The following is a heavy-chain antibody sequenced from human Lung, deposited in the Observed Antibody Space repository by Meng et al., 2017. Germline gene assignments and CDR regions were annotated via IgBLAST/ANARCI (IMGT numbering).Heavy chain of an antibody. CDR1: GGSISSSNYY. CDR2: IYNSGST. Sequence: QVPLQESRPGLVKPSQTLSLTCTVSGGSISSSNYYWSWIRQPPGKGLEWSGHIYNSGSTYYNPSLKSRITISVDTSKNQFSLKLSSVTAADTAVYYCARGQKGYFDLWGRGTLVTVSS. V-gene: IGHV4-30-4*01. J-gene: IGHJ2*01. CDR3: ARGQKGYFDL.